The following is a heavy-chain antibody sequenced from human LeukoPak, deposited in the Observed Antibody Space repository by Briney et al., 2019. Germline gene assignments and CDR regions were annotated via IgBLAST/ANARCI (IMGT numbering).Heavy chain of an antibody. CDR3: AILSLGDWFDP. CDR2: FDPEDGET. Sequence: ASVKVSCKVSGYTLTGLSMHWVRQAPGKGLEWMGGFDPEDGETIYAQKFQGRVTMTKDTSTDTAYMELSSLRSEDTAVYYCAILSLGDWFDPWGQGTLVTVSS. CDR1: GYTLTGLS. D-gene: IGHD3-10*01. V-gene: IGHV1-24*01. J-gene: IGHJ5*02.